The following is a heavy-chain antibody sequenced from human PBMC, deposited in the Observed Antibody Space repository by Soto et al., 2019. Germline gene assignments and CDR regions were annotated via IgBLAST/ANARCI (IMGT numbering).Heavy chain of an antibody. V-gene: IGHV3-33*01. Sequence: GGSLRLSCAASGFSFSSYGMHWVRQAPGKGLEWVAMIWYDGSNKYYVDSVKGRFTISRDNSKNTLDLQMNRLSAEDTAVYYCARFNSGTYSYDYWGPGTRVTVSS. J-gene: IGHJ4*02. CDR3: ARFNSGTYSYDY. CDR2: IWYDGSNK. D-gene: IGHD1-26*01. CDR1: GFSFSSYG.